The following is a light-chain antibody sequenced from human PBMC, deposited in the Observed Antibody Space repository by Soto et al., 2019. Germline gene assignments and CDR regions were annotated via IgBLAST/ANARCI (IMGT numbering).Light chain of an antibody. CDR2: AAS. CDR3: QKYNSAPRT. Sequence: DIQMTQSPSSLSASVGDRVTITCRASQGISNYLVWYQQKPGKVPKLLIYAASTLQSGVPSRFSGSGSGTDFTRTISSLQPEGVAAYYCQKYNSAPRTFGQGTKVEIK. V-gene: IGKV1-27*01. CDR1: QGISNY. J-gene: IGKJ1*01.